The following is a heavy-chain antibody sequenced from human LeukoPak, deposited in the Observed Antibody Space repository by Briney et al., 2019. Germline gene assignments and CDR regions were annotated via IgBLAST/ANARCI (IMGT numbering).Heavy chain of an antibody. D-gene: IGHD3-9*01. V-gene: IGHV1-18*01. J-gene: IGHJ4*02. Sequence: ASVKVSCISSRSTFTSYGISWMRQAPGQGLEWMGWISAYNGNTNYAQKLQGRVTMTTDTSTSTAYMQLRSRISDDAAVYYCSRGLVVDVILTGYSRDWGQGTLVTVSS. CDR1: RSTFTSYG. CDR3: SRGLVVDVILTGYSRD. CDR2: ISAYNGNT.